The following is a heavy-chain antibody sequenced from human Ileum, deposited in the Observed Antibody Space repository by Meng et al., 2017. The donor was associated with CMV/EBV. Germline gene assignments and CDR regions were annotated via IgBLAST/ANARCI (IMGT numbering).Heavy chain of an antibody. CDR3: AKDMSAAIPVGAFDI. CDR1: GFTFDDYA. J-gene: IGHJ3*02. Sequence: GGSLRLSCAASGFTFDDYAMHWVRQAPGKGLEWVSGISWNSGSIGYADSVKGRFTISRDNAKNSLYLQMNSLRAEDTALYYCAKDMSAAIPVGAFDIWGQGTMVTVSS. CDR2: ISWNSGSI. V-gene: IGHV3-9*01. D-gene: IGHD2-2*02.